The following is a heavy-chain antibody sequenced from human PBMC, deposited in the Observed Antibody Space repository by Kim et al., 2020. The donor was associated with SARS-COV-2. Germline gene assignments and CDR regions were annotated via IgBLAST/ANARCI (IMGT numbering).Heavy chain of an antibody. CDR3: TREDY. V-gene: IGHV3-49*02. CDR2: KAYSGTT. Sequence: KAYSGTTENAASVKGRLSTTRDDSKSSAYLQMNSLKTEDTAVYYCTREDYWGQGTLVTVSS. J-gene: IGHJ4*02.